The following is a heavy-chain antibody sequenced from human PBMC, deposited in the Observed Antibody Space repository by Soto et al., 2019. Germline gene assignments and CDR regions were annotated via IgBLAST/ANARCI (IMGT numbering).Heavy chain of an antibody. CDR2: IYSSGNS. D-gene: IGHD6-6*01. CDR1: GGSISNYY. CDR3: ARHSSSSMGWFDP. V-gene: IGHV4-59*08. Sequence: PSETLSLTCTVSGGSISNYYWTWIRQPPGKGLEWIGYIYSSGNSNYNPSLESRVTISVDTSKNQFSLNLTSVTAADTAVYYCARHSSSSMGWFDPWGQGTLVTVSS. J-gene: IGHJ5*02.